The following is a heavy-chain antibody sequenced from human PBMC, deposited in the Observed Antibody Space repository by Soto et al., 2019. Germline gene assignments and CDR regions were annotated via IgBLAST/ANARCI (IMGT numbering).Heavy chain of an antibody. J-gene: IGHJ1*01. CDR1: GGSISSSNW. Sequence: QVQLQESGPGLVKPSGTLSLTCAVSGGSISSSNWWSWVRQRPGKGLEWIGEIYHGGSTNYNPSLKSRVTRSVDKSENQLSLKLSSVTAADTAVYYCASKSELVPLSPEYFQHWGQGTLVTVSS. V-gene: IGHV4-4*02. CDR2: IYHGGST. D-gene: IGHD6-13*01. CDR3: ASKSELVPLSPEYFQH.